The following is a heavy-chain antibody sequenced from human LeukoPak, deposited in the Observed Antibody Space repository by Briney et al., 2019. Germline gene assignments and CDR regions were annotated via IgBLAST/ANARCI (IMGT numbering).Heavy chain of an antibody. D-gene: IGHD3-3*01. Sequence: GASVKVSCKASGYTFTGYYMHWVRQAPGQGLEWMGWINPNSGGTNYAQKFQGRVTMTRDTSISTAYMELSRLRSDDTAVYYCAGVATIFGVLIFPNWFDPWGQATLVTVSS. V-gene: IGHV1-2*02. CDR2: INPNSGGT. J-gene: IGHJ5*02. CDR3: AGVATIFGVLIFPNWFDP. CDR1: GYTFTGYY.